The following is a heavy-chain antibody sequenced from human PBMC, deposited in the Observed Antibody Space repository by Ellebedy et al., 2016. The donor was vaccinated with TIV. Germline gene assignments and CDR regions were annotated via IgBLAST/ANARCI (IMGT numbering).Heavy chain of an antibody. J-gene: IGHJ4*02. V-gene: IGHV3-7*03. CDR3: ARATTTVTSDY. Sequence: GESLKISXAASGFTFSSYAMHWVRQAPGKGLEWVANIKQDGSEKYYVDSVKGRFTISRDNAKNSLYLQMNSLRAEDTAVYYCARATTTVTSDYWGQGTLVTVSS. CDR2: IKQDGSEK. CDR1: GFTFSSYA. D-gene: IGHD4-17*01.